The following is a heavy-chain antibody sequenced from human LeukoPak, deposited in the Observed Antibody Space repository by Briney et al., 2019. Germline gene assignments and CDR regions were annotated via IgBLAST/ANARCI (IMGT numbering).Heavy chain of an antibody. Sequence: GGSLRLSXAVSGSTFSSSWMTWVRQAPGKGLEWVATMNSDGGQKSYVDSVKGRFTISRDNAKNSLYLQMNSLRAEDTAVYYCARNYAYNHFDYWGQGTLVTVSS. D-gene: IGHD5-24*01. CDR1: GSTFSSSW. CDR3: ARNYAYNHFDY. J-gene: IGHJ4*02. V-gene: IGHV3-7*01. CDR2: MNSDGGQK.